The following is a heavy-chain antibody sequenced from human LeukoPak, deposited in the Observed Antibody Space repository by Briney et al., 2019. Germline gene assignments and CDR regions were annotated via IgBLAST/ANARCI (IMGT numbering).Heavy chain of an antibody. J-gene: IGHJ4*02. D-gene: IGHD6-19*01. CDR3: ARDRDNVAGTRGYFNY. CDR1: GFTFSNYA. V-gene: IGHV3-23*01. CDR2: ISGSGGNT. Sequence: GGSLRLSCEASGFTFSNYAMSWVRQAPGKAQEWVSSISGSGGNTYYADSVKGRFTISRDNAKNSLYLQMNSLRAEDTAVYYCARDRDNVAGTRGYFNYWSQGTLVTVSS.